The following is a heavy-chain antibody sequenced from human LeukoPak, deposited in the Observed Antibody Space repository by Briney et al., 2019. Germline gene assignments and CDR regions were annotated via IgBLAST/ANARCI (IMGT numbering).Heavy chain of an antibody. CDR1: GYTFTGYY. V-gene: IGHV1-2*02. D-gene: IGHD1-20*01. CDR2: VNPNSGGT. CDR3: ARTYNWKLDYYYGMDV. J-gene: IGHJ6*02. Sequence: ASVTVSFKASGYTFTGYYMHWVRQAPGQGLEWMGWVNPNSGGTNYAQKFQGRVTMTRDTSISTAYMELSRLGSDDTAVYYCARTYNWKLDYYYGMDVWGQGTTVTVSS.